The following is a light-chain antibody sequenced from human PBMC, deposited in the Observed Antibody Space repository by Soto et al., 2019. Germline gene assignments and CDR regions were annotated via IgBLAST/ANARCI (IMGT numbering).Light chain of an antibody. V-gene: IGKV3-20*01. J-gene: IGKJ1*01. Sequence: EIVLTQPPGPLSVSPGDRVTLSCRASQTVNNNYLAWYQQKPGQAPRLLIYGASHPATGTPARFSGSGSGTHFTLTVSRLEPEDFAVYYCQQYGGSAPWTFGPGTKVDMK. CDR1: QTVNNNY. CDR2: GAS. CDR3: QQYGGSAPWT.